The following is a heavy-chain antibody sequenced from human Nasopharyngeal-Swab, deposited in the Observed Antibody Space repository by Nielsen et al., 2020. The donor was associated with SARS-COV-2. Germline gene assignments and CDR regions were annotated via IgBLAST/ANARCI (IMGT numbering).Heavy chain of an antibody. CDR3: ARDQNRIDYSNKNPKLYYYYGMDV. CDR2: IKQDGSDK. V-gene: IGHV3-7*01. CDR1: GLTFTNSW. J-gene: IGHJ6*02. D-gene: IGHD4-11*01. Sequence: GESLKISCAASGLTFTNSWMSWVRQAPGKGLEWMANIKQDGSDKYYVDSVKGRFTISRDNAKNSLYLQMNSLRAEDTAVYYCARDQNRIDYSNKNPKLYYYYGMDVWGQGTTVTVSS.